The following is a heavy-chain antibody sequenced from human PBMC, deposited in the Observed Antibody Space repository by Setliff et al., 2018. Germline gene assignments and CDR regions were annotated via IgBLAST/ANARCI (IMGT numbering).Heavy chain of an antibody. D-gene: IGHD3-22*01. V-gene: IGHV4-59*11. Sequence: ASETLSLTCTVSGGSISSHYWSWIRQPPGKGLEWIGYIYYSGSTYYNPSLKSRVTISVDTSKNQFSLKLSSVTAADTAVYFCARGPTIVDWFFDLWGRGTLVTVSS. J-gene: IGHJ2*01. CDR3: ARGPTIVDWFFDL. CDR2: IYYSGST. CDR1: GGSISSHY.